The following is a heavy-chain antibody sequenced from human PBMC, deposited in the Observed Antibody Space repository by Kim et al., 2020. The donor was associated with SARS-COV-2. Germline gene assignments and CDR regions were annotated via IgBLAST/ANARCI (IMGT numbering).Heavy chain of an antibody. CDR2: T. V-gene: IGHV1-8*01. D-gene: IGHD3-10*01. J-gene: IGHJ5*02. CDR3: AIRGVKGWFDP. Sequence: TGYAQKFQGRVTMTRNTSISTAYMELSSLRSEDTAVYYCAIRGVKGWFDPWGQGTLVTVSS.